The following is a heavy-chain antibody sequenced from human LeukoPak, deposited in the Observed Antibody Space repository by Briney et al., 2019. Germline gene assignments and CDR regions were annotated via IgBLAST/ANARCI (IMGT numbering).Heavy chain of an antibody. CDR2: ISSSSSYI. J-gene: IGHJ4*02. CDR1: GFTFSSYS. D-gene: IGHD4-17*01. Sequence: GGSLRLSCAASGFTFSSYSMNWVRQAPGKGLEWVSSISSSSSYIYYADSVKGRFTISRDNAKNSLYLQMNSLRAEVTAVYYCARDLYSYGDFDYWGQGTLVTVSS. CDR3: ARDLYSYGDFDY. V-gene: IGHV3-21*01.